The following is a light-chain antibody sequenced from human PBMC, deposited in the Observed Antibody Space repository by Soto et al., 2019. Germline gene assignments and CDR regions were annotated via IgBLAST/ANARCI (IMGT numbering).Light chain of an antibody. J-gene: IGLJ2*01. CDR3: SSYTSSSTSVV. Sequence: QSALTQPASMSGSPGQSITISCTGTSSDVGGYNYVSWYQHHPGKAPKLMIYDVSNRPSGVSDRFSGSKSGNTASLTISGLQAEDEADYYCSSYTSSSTSVVFGGGTQLTVL. CDR1: SSDVGGYNY. V-gene: IGLV2-14*03. CDR2: DVS.